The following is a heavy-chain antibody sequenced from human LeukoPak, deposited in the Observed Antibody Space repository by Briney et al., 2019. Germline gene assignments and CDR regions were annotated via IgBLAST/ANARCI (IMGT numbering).Heavy chain of an antibody. J-gene: IGHJ4*02. D-gene: IGHD1-26*01. CDR2: IWYDGSNK. V-gene: IGHV3-33*01. CDR1: GFTFSSYG. Sequence: GGSLRLSCAASGFTFSSYGMHWVRQAPGKGLEWVAVIWYDGSNKYYTDSVKGRFTISRDNSKNTLYLQMNSLRAEDTAVYFCARAFIGSYYVRDYWGRGTLVTVSS. CDR3: ARAFIGSYYVRDY.